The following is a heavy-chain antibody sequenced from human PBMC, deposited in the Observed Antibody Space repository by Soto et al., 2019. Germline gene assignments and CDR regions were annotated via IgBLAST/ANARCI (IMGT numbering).Heavy chain of an antibody. J-gene: IGHJ4*02. Sequence: QVQLQQWGAGLLKPSETLSLTCAVYGGSFSGYSWTWIRQSPGKGLEWIGQINHSGSTNSNPSLKNRVTISLVTSKNQFSLELTSVTAADTAVYYCARGLFSENYYSGGWYYFDAWGQGTLVTVSS. V-gene: IGHV4-34*01. CDR2: INHSGST. CDR1: GGSFSGYS. CDR3: ARGLFSENYYSGGWYYFDA. D-gene: IGHD1-26*01.